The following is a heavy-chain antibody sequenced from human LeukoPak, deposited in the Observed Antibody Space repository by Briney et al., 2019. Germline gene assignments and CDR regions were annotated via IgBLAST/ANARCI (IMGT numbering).Heavy chain of an antibody. CDR1: GFTFSSYA. Sequence: GGSLRLSCSASGFTFSSYAMHWVRQAPGKGLECVSAISSNGGSTYYADSVKGRFTISRDNSKNTLYLQMSSLRAEDTAVYYCVKPGLGYFDSYYFDYWGQGTLVTVSS. CDR3: VKPGLGYFDSYYFDY. V-gene: IGHV3-64D*06. J-gene: IGHJ4*02. D-gene: IGHD3-9*01. CDR2: ISSNGGST.